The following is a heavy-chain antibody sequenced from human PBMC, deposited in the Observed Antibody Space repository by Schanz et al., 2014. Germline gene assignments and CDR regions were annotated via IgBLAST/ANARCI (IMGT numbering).Heavy chain of an antibody. J-gene: IGHJ4*02. D-gene: IGHD6-13*01. CDR1: GYTFISYG. CDR2: IIPILGIP. V-gene: IGHV1-69*02. Sequence: QVQLVQSGAEVKKPGASVKVSCKASGYTFISYGIKWVRQAPGQGLEWMGRIIPILGIPNYAQKFQGRVTITRDTLASTAYMEVSSLRSEDTAVYYCARSGSSNWYFFDYWGQGTLVTVSS. CDR3: ARSGSSNWYFFDY.